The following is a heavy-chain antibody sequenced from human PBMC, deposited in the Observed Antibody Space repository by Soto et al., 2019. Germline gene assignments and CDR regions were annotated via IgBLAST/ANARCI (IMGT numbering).Heavy chain of an antibody. Sequence: ASVKVSCKASGYTFTSYDINWVRQATGQGLEWMGWMNPNSGNTGYAQKFQGRVTMTRNTSISTAYMELSSLRSEDTAVYYCARSSGWHSFYYYYYMDVWGKGTTVTV. V-gene: IGHV1-8*01. CDR2: MNPNSGNT. D-gene: IGHD6-19*01. CDR1: GYTFTSYD. J-gene: IGHJ6*03. CDR3: ARSSGWHSFYYYYYMDV.